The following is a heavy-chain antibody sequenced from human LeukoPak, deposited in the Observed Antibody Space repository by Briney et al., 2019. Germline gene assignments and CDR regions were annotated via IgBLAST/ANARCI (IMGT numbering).Heavy chain of an antibody. J-gene: IGHJ6*02. CDR1: GFTFYDYG. V-gene: IGHV3-20*01. CDR2: INWNGGST. Sequence: GGSLRLSCAASGFTFYDYGMSWVRHAPGKGLEWVSGINWNGGSTGYADSVKGRFTISRDNAKNSLYLQMNSLRAEDTALYHCARSTSYYYYYGMDVWGQGTTVTVSS. CDR3: ARSTSYYYYYGMDV. D-gene: IGHD2-2*01.